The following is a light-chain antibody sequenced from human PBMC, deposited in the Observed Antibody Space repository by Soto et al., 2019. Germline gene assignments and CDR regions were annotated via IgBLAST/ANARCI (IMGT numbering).Light chain of an antibody. CDR1: SSDVGGYNY. CDR2: EVT. V-gene: IGLV2-8*01. Sequence: TISCSGTSSDVGGYNYISWYQQYPGKAPKLLIYEVTKRPSGVPDRFSGSKSGDTASLTVSGLQAEDEADYYCSSYAANNNLRVFGTGTKVTVL. J-gene: IGLJ1*01. CDR3: SSYAANNNLRV.